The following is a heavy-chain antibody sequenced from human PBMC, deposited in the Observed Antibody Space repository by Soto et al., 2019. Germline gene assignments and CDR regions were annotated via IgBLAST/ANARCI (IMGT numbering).Heavy chain of an antibody. D-gene: IGHD6-19*01. V-gene: IGHV4-30-2*01. J-gene: IGHJ4*02. CDR3: ARAGGLGAVAVDY. CDR1: GGSISSGGSS. CDR2: IYHSGST. Sequence: QLQLQESGSGLVKPSQTLSLTCAVSGGSISSGGSSWSWIRQPPGKGLEWIGYIYHSGSTYYNPSLKSRVTISVDTSKNQCSLKLSSVTAADTAVYYCARAGGLGAVAVDYWGQGTLVTVSS.